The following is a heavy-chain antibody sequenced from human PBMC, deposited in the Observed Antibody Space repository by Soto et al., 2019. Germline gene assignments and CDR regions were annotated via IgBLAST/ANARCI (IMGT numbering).Heavy chain of an antibody. D-gene: IGHD3-10*01. Sequence: ASVKVSCKASGGTFSSYAISWVRQAPGQGLEWMGGIIPIFGTANYAQKFQGRVTITADESTSTAYMELSSLRSEDTAVYYCARKRSTMVRGVTHYYYYGMDVWGQGTTVTVSS. CDR2: IIPIFGTA. CDR1: GGTFSSYA. J-gene: IGHJ6*02. CDR3: ARKRSTMVRGVTHYYYYGMDV. V-gene: IGHV1-69*13.